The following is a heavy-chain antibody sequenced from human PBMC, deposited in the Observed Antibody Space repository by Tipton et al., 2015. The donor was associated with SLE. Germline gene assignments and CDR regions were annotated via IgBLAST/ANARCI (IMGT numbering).Heavy chain of an antibody. CDR2: VYYSGTT. J-gene: IGHJ4*02. CDR3: ARNKLLWFGEGNF. CDR1: GGSITSYY. D-gene: IGHD3-10*01. V-gene: IGHV4-59*08. Sequence: LRLSYNVSGGSITSYYWSWIRQSPGKGLEWIGYVYYSGTTDYNPSLKSRVTISVDTSKNQFSLKLSSVTVADTAVYYCARNKLLWFGEGNFWGQGTLVTVSS.